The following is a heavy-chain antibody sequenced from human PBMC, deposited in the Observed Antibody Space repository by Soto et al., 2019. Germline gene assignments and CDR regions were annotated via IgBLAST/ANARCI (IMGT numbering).Heavy chain of an antibody. CDR1: GFTFSDYA. J-gene: IGHJ6*02. CDR2: ISGSGGST. CDR3: AKDRGMDV. Sequence: GGSLRLSCVASGFTFSDYAMAWVRQSPGKGLEWVSSISGSGGSTYYADSVKGRFTISRDNSKNTVFLQMNSLRAEDTAVYYCAKDRGMDVWGQGATVAVSS. V-gene: IGHV3-23*01.